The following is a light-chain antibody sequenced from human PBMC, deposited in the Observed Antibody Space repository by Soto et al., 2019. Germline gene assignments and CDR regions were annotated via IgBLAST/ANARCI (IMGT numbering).Light chain of an antibody. CDR2: GAS. J-gene: IGKJ1*01. Sequence: IVLTQSPGTVSLSPGEIATLSCRASQSGSSSYLAWYQQRPGQAPRLLIFGASTRATGIPDRFSGSGFGTDFTLTTSRLEPEDSAVSFCPHYGSSQWTFGQWTFGQGTKVEI. CDR3: PHYGSSQWTFGQWT. V-gene: IGKV3-20*01. CDR1: QSGSSSY.